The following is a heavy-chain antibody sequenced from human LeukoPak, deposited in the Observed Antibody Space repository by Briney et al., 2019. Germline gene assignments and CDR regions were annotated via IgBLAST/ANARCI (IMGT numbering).Heavy chain of an antibody. J-gene: IGHJ4*02. Sequence: SETLSLTCDVSGYSISSGYYRGWVRQPPGKGLEWIANIHHSGRTYYNPSLKSRVTISVDLSKNQFSLKLNSVTAADTAVYHCTRETIRFCSDTDCLQGEFWGQGALVTVSS. CDR3: TRETIRFCSDTDCLQGEF. CDR2: IHHSGRT. V-gene: IGHV4-38-2*02. D-gene: IGHD2-15*01. CDR1: GYSISSGYY.